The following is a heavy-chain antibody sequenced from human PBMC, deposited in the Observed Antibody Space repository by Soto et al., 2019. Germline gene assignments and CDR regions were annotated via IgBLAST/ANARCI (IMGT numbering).Heavy chain of an antibody. Sequence: EVPPVEVGGGLGKAGGSLGLSCAISGFPFRRCSINWVRPGPGKGLEWVSSISPSTSHLYYADSVKGRFTISRDNAKNSLFLQMNSLRAEDTAVYYCSGCSGGACHQNYGMDVWGQGTTVTVSS. CDR1: GFPFRRCS. V-gene: IGHV3-21*01. D-gene: IGHD2-15*01. J-gene: IGHJ6*02. CDR2: ISPSTSHL. CDR3: SGCSGGACHQNYGMDV.